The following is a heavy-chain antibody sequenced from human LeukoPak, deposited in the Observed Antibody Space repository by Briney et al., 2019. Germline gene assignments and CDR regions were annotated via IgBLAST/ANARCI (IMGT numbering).Heavy chain of an antibody. D-gene: IGHD3-10*01. Sequence: PSQTLSLTCTISGASTSSRGYYWTWVRQHSGKGLEWIGYIYHTGTTYYNPSLKSRVTISVDTSKNQFSLKLSSVTAADTAVYYCARGTYYGSGSYYKSPWFDPWGQGTLVTVSS. J-gene: IGHJ5*02. V-gene: IGHV4-31*03. CDR3: ARGTYYGSGSYYKSPWFDP. CDR1: GASTSSRGYY. CDR2: IYHTGTT.